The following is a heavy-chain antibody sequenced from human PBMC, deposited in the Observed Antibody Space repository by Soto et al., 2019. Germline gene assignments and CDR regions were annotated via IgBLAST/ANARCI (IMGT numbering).Heavy chain of an antibody. J-gene: IGHJ4*02. CDR1: GFTFSDHY. CDR2: SRSKPNSYIT. D-gene: IGHD6-13*01. CDR3: ASSWGLYSSSWYYSPCDY. V-gene: IGHV3-72*01. Sequence: GGSLRLSCAASGFTFSDHYMDWVRQAPGKGLEWIGRSRSKPNSYITEYAASVKGRFTISRDESKNSVYLQMNSLRAEDTAVYYCASSWGLYSSSWYYSPCDYWGQGTLVTVSS.